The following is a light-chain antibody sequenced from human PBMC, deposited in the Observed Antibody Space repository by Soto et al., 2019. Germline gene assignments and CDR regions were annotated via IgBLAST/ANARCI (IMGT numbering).Light chain of an antibody. V-gene: IGKV3-11*01. Sequence: EIVLTQSPATLSLSPGERATLSCRASQSVGTYLAWYQHKPGQAPTLLLYDASNRATVIPARCSGGGSGTDFTLTISSLEPEDFAVYYCQGRSNWAWTFGQGTKVEIK. CDR1: QSVGTY. J-gene: IGKJ1*01. CDR2: DAS. CDR3: QGRSNWAWT.